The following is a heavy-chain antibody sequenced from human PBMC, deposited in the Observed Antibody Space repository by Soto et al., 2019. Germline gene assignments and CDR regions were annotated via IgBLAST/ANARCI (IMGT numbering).Heavy chain of an antibody. CDR1: GYTLRNTG. J-gene: IGHJ4*02. V-gene: IGHV1-18*01. Sequence: QVRLVQSGGEVKEPGASVKVSCKASGYTLRNTGISWVRQAPGQGLEWMGWISANEGNTDYAQKFQDRVSMTTDISTNTAYMELRRLTSYDTAVYYCARDRSTSDYWGQGTLVTVSS. CDR2: ISANEGNT. D-gene: IGHD2-2*01. CDR3: ARDRSTSDY.